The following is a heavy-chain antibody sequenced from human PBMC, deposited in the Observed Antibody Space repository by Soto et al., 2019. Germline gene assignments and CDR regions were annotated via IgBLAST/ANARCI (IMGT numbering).Heavy chain of an antibody. J-gene: IGHJ4*02. CDR1: GGSVSSSSYY. Sequence: QVQLQESGPGLVKPSETLSLTCTVSGGSVSSSSYYWTWIRQPPGEGLEWIGYVTYSGSTNYNPYPMRRPNVTGDTTKNQFSLKLSSVTAADTAVYYCAREGWLHTTRGVGYWGQGPLVTVSS. V-gene: IGHV4-61*01. CDR3: AREGWLHTTRGVGY. CDR2: VTYSGST. D-gene: IGHD5-18*01.